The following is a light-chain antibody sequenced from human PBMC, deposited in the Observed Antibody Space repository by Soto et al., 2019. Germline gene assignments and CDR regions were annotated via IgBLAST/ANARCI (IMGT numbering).Light chain of an antibody. J-gene: IGLJ2*01. V-gene: IGLV2-11*01. CDR2: DVS. Sequence: QSALTQPRSVSGSPGQSVTISCTGTSSDVGGYNYVSWYQQHPGKAPKLKIYDVSKRPSGVPDRFSGSKSGNTASLTISGLQAEDEADYYCCSYAGSYTPHVVFGGGTKLTVL. CDR3: CSYAGSYTPHVV. CDR1: SSDVGGYNY.